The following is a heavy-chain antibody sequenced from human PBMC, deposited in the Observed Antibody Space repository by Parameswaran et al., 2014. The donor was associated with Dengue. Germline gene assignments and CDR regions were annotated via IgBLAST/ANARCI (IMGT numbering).Heavy chain of an antibody. D-gene: IGHD2-15*01. J-gene: IGHJ6*02. V-gene: IGHV4-31*02. CDR2: IYYSGST. Sequence: RWIRQPQEGLEWIGYIYYSGSTYYNPSLKSRVTISVDTSKNQFSLKLSSVTAADTAVYYCARDTPYCSGGSCYSYYGMDVWGQGTTVTVSS. CDR3: ARDTPYCSGGSCYSYYGMDV.